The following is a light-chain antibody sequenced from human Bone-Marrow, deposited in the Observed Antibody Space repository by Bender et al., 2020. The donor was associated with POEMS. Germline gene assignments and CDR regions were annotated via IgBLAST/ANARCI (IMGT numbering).Light chain of an antibody. CDR1: QLGDQF. CDR2: ENR. J-gene: IGLJ2*01. V-gene: IGLV3-1*01. Sequence: SYELTQEPSLSVSPGQTAVISCSGIQLGDQFAWWYQQKPGQSPVLVMYENRYRPSGIPERFYGSNSGNTATLTIYGTQAMDEADYYCQAWDSSAYVVFGGGTKLTVL. CDR3: QAWDSSAYVV.